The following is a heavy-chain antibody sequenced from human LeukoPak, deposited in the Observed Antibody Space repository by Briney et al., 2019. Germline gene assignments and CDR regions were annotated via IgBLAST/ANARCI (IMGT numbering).Heavy chain of an antibody. CDR3: ATPADDY. V-gene: IGHV3-7*01. J-gene: IGHJ4*02. CDR1: GFTFSTSY. CDR2: IKEDGSKK. Sequence: PGGSLRLSCAASGFTFSTSYMSWVRQAPEKGLEWVANIKEDGSKKSYADSVKGRFTISRDNAKSSLYLQMNSLRAEDTALYYCATPADDYWGQGTLVTVSS.